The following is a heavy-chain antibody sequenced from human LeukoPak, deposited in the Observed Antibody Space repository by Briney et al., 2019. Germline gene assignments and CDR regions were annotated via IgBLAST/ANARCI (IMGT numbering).Heavy chain of an antibody. CDR3: ARDKASGSDFDY. D-gene: IGHD1-26*01. Sequence: GGSLRLSCAASGFTFSSYAMHWVRQAPGEGLEWVAVISYDGSNKYYADSVKGRFTISRDNSKNTLYLQMNSLRAEDTAVYYCARDKASGSDFDYWGQGTLVTVSS. CDR1: GFTFSSYA. V-gene: IGHV3-30-3*01. J-gene: IGHJ4*02. CDR2: ISYDGSNK.